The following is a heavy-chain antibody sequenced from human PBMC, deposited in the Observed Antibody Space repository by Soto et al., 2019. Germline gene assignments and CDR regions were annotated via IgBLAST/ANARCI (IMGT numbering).Heavy chain of an antibody. CDR2: ITRSSSTI. D-gene: IGHD2-2*01. V-gene: IGHV3-48*04. CDR1: GFTFSSYS. J-gene: IGHJ4*02. CDR3: TRDPHALDF. Sequence: GGSLRLSCAASGFTFSSYSMNWARQAPGKGLEWVSYITRSSSTIYYAESVKGRFTISRDNAKNSLYLQMNSLRAEDTAVYYCTRDPHALDFWGQGTLVTVSS.